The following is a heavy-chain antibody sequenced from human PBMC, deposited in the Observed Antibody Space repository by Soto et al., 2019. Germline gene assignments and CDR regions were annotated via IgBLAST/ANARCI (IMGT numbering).Heavy chain of an antibody. J-gene: IGHJ3*02. Sequence: GGSLRLSCAASGFTFSSYAMSWVRQAPGKGLEWVSAISGSGGSTYYADSVKGRFTISRDNSKNTLYLQMNSLRAEDTAVYYCAKYSIVVVPAAIGAFDIWGQGTMVNVSS. CDR1: GFTFSSYA. D-gene: IGHD2-2*01. V-gene: IGHV3-23*01. CDR3: AKYSIVVVPAAIGAFDI. CDR2: ISGSGGST.